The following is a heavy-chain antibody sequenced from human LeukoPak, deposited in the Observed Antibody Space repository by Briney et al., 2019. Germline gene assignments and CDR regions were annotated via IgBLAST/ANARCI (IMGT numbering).Heavy chain of an antibody. V-gene: IGHV3-30*02. CDR1: GFTFSRFG. CDR2: IRYDAGNK. CDR3: TKGGYYGSGEIDY. J-gene: IGHJ4*02. D-gene: IGHD3-10*01. Sequence: GGSLRLSCAASGFTFSRFGMHWVRQAPGKGLEWVAFIRYDAGNKYYADSVKGRFTISRDNSKNTLYLQMNSLRPEDTAVYYCTKGGYYGSGEIDYWGQGTLVTVSS.